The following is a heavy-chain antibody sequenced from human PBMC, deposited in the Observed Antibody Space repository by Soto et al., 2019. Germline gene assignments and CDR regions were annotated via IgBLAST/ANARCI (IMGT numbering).Heavy chain of an antibody. Sequence: SQTLSLTCAISGESVSTNSATWDWIRQSPSRGLEWLGRTYYRSKWYNDYAVSVKSRITINPDTSKNQFSLQLNSVTPEDTAVYYCARVPNPFRLKIGYEDAFDLWGQGTMVTVSS. CDR3: ARVPNPFRLKIGYEDAFDL. J-gene: IGHJ3*01. V-gene: IGHV6-1*01. D-gene: IGHD5-12*01. CDR1: GESVSTNSAT. CDR2: TYYRSKWYN.